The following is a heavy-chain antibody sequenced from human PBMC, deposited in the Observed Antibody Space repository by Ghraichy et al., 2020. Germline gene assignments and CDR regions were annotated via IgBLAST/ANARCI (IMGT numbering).Heavy chain of an antibody. CDR1: GFTFSSYG. Sequence: LSLTCAASGFTFSSYGMHWVRQAPGKGLEWVAVISYDGSNKYYADSVKGRFTISRDNSKNTLYLQMNSLRAEDTAVYYCASTYYYDSSGYYRGDFDYWGQGTLVTVSS. V-gene: IGHV3-30*03. D-gene: IGHD3-22*01. CDR2: ISYDGSNK. CDR3: ASTYYYDSSGYYRGDFDY. J-gene: IGHJ4*02.